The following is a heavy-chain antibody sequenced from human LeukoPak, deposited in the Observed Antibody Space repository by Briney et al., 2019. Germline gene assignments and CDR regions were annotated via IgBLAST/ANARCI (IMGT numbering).Heavy chain of an antibody. Sequence: NPGGSLRLSCAASGFTFSNAWMSWVREAPGKGLEWVGRIKSKTDGGTTDYAAPVKGRFTISRDDSKNTLYLQMNSLKTEDTAVYYCTTRSWSGYTLYYYYMDVWGKGTTVTVSS. J-gene: IGHJ6*03. CDR1: GFTFSNAW. V-gene: IGHV3-15*01. CDR3: TTRSWSGYTLYYYYMDV. D-gene: IGHD3-3*01. CDR2: IKSKTDGGTT.